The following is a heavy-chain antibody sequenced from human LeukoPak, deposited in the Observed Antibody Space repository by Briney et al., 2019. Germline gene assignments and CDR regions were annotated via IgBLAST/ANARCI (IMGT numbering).Heavy chain of an antibody. J-gene: IGHJ3*02. Sequence: ASVKVSCKASGYTFTSYGISWVRQAPGQGLEWMGWISAYNGNTNYAQKLQGRVTMTTDTSTSTAYMELRSLRSDGTAVYYCARTQRYIPYYDLWSGYYDGPLAFDIWGQGTMVTVSS. V-gene: IGHV1-18*01. D-gene: IGHD3-3*01. CDR3: ARTQRYIPYYDLWSGYYDGPLAFDI. CDR1: GYTFTSYG. CDR2: ISAYNGNT.